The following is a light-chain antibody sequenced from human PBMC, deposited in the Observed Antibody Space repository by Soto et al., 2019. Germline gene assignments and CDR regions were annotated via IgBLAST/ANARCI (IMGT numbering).Light chain of an antibody. V-gene: IGKV3-15*01. CDR3: QQYNNWPRT. CDR1: QSVSNN. J-gene: IGKJ1*01. CDR2: GAS. Sequence: EIVMTQSPATLSVSPGERATLSCRASQSVSNNLAWYQQKPGQAPRLLIYGASPRATGIPARFSGSGSGTEFTLTISSLQSEDFAVYYCQQYNNWPRTFGQGTKVDIK.